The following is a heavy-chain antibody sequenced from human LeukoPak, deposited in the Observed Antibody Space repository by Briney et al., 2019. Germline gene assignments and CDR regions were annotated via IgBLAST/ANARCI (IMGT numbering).Heavy chain of an antibody. CDR1: RFTFSSYG. Sequence: PGGSLRLSCAVSRFTFSSYGMSWVRQAPGKGLGWVLGISSSGGSTYYADSVKGRFTISRDNSRNTLYLQMNSLRAEDTAVYYCARHLLWFGELSGGFDYWGQGTLVTVSS. CDR3: ARHLLWFGELSGGFDY. V-gene: IGHV3-23*01. D-gene: IGHD3-10*01. CDR2: ISSSGGST. J-gene: IGHJ4*02.